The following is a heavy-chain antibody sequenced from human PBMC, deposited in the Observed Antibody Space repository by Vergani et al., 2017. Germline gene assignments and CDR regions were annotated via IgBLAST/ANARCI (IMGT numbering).Heavy chain of an antibody. CDR1: GGSISSYN. V-gene: IGHV4-59*01. Sequence: QVQLQESGPGLVKPSETLSLTCTVSGGSISSYNWSWIRQPQGKGLEWIGYIYYSGSTNYNPSLKSRVTIAVDTSKNQFSLKLSSVTAADTAVYYCARGQVYSRAPDYWGQGTLVTGSS. CDR2: IYYSGST. J-gene: IGHJ4*02. D-gene: IGHD6-13*01. CDR3: ARGQVYSRAPDY.